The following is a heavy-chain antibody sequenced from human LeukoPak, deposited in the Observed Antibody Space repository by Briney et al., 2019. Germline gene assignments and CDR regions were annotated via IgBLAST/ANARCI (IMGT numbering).Heavy chain of an antibody. V-gene: IGHV3-23*01. D-gene: IGHD3-16*01. CDR1: GFTFSSCA. CDR2: ISGGGGST. J-gene: IGHJ4*02. CDR3: AKALGGYDFDY. Sequence: PGGSLRLSCAASGFTFSSCAMSWVRQAPGKGLGWVSAISGGGGSTSYADSVKGRFTISRDNSTNTLFLHMTSLRAADTAVYECAKALGGYDFDYWRQGALVSVSS.